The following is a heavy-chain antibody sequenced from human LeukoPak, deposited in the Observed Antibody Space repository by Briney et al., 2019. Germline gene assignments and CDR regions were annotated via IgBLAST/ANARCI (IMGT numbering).Heavy chain of an antibody. J-gene: IGHJ4*02. CDR2: IYGGGST. CDR1: GFTVSNNY. D-gene: IGHD6-6*01. Sequence: GGSLRLSCAASGFTVSNNYMSWVRQAPGKGLEWVSIIYGGGSTYYADSVKGRFTISRDNSRNTVYLQMNSLRADDTAVYYCAREYGQSNYYFDSWGQGTLVTVSS. CDR3: AREYGQSNYYFDS. V-gene: IGHV3-66*02.